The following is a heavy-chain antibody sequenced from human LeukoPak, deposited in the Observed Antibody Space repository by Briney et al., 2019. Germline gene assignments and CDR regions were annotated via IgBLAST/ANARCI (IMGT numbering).Heavy chain of an antibody. D-gene: IGHD2-2*01. J-gene: IGHJ4*02. V-gene: IGHV1-2*02. CDR1: GYSFTGYY. CDR3: ARDQYCSSTSCYGRTMVRGVISDY. Sequence: VSVKVSCKASGYSFTGYYMHWVRQAPGQGLEWMGWINPHNGGTNYAQKFQGRVTMTRDTSISTAYMELSRLRSDDTAVYYCARDQYCSSTSCYGRTMVRGVISDYWGQGTLVTVSS. CDR2: INPHNGGT.